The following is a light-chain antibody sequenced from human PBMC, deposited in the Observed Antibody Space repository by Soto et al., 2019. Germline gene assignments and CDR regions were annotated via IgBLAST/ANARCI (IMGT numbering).Light chain of an antibody. CDR3: ATWDDSLNGFYV. CDR2: DVS. J-gene: IGLJ1*01. Sequence: QSALTQPRSVSGSPGQSVTISCTGTSSDVGGYNYVSWYQQHPGKAPKLMIYDVSKRPSGVPDRFSGSKSGNTASLTISGLQAEDEADYFCATWDDSLNGFYVFGTGTKLTGL. V-gene: IGLV2-11*01. CDR1: SSDVGGYNY.